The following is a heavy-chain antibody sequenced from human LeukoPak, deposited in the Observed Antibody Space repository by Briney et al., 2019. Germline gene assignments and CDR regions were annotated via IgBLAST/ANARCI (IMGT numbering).Heavy chain of an antibody. J-gene: IGHJ5*02. V-gene: IGHV4-61*01. CDR1: GGSISSSSYY. CDR2: IYYSGST. Sequence: SEALSLTCTVSGGSISSSSYYWGWIRQPPGKGLEWIGYIYYSGSTNYNPSLKSRVTISVDTSKNQFSLKLSSVTAADTAVYYCAREDYYDSSGSNWFDPWGQGTLVTVSS. D-gene: IGHD3-22*01. CDR3: AREDYYDSSGSNWFDP.